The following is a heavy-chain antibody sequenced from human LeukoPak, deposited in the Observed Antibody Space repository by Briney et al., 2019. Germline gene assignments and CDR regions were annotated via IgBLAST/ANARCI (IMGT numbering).Heavy chain of an antibody. CDR3: ARVRGNYFPDY. D-gene: IGHD4-11*01. CDR2: IYYTGST. Sequence: SETLSLTCTVSGGSISSYYWSWIRQPPGKGLEWIGYIYYTGSTNYNPSLKSRVTISVDTSKNKFSLKLSSVTAADTAVYYCARVRGNYFPDYWGQGTLVTVSS. J-gene: IGHJ4*02. V-gene: IGHV4-59*01. CDR1: GGSISSYY.